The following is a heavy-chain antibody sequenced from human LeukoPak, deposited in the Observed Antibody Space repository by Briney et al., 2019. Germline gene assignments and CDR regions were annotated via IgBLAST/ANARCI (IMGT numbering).Heavy chain of an antibody. Sequence: SETLSLTCTVSSGSISSYFWSWIRQPAGKGLEWLGRIYTSGSTNYNPSLKSRVTISIDKSKNQFSLKLSSVTAADTAVYYCARDYYDSSGYYGRGGFYYMDVWGQGTTVTVSS. J-gene: IGHJ6*03. V-gene: IGHV4-4*07. D-gene: IGHD3-22*01. CDR1: SGSISSYF. CDR3: ARDYYDSSGYYGRGGFYYMDV. CDR2: IYTSGST.